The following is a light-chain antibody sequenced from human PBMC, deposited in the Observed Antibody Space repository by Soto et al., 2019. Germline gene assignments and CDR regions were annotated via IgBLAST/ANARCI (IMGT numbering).Light chain of an antibody. J-gene: IGKJ5*01. CDR3: HQTYIPPLT. CDR1: QSISNY. CDR2: GAT. Sequence: DVQMTQSPSSLSASVGDRVTITCRSSQSISNYLNWYQQNPGKPPRVLIYGATNVQSGVPARFSGSGSGTDFHLTTPHLRPEDFATYYCHQTYIPPLTFGQGTLLEIK. V-gene: IGKV1-39*01.